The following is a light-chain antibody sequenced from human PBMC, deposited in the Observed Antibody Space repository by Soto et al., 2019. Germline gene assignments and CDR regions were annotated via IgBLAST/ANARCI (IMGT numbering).Light chain of an antibody. CDR2: AAS. CDR1: QGIRSW. Sequence: DIQVTQSPSSVSASVGDRVTITCRASQGIRSWLAWYQQKPGQAPKLLIYAASSLQSGVPSRFSGSGSGTDFTLTISSLHPEDFATYYCQQANSFPITFGQGTRLEIK. V-gene: IGKV1D-12*01. J-gene: IGKJ5*01. CDR3: QQANSFPIT.